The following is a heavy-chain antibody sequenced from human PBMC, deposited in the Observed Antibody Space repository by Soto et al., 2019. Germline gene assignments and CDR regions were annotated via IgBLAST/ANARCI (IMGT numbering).Heavy chain of an antibody. CDR1: GFTFSSYG. V-gene: IGHV3-30*18. D-gene: IGHD5-18*01. J-gene: IGHJ6*02. Sequence: VGSLRLSCAASGFTFSSYGMHWVRQAPGKGLEWVAVISYDGSNKYYADSVKGRFTISRDNSKNTLYLQMNSLRAEDTAVYYCAKDQSIVDTAMAIYYYYGMDVWGQGTTVTVSS. CDR3: AKDQSIVDTAMAIYYYYGMDV. CDR2: ISYDGSNK.